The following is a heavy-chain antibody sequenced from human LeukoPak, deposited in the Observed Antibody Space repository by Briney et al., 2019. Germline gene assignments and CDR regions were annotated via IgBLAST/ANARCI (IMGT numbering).Heavy chain of an antibody. CDR2: ISYDGSNK. CDR1: GFTFSSYG. Sequence: TGGSLRLSCAASGFTFSSYGMHWVRQAPGKGLEWVAVISYDGSNKYYADSVKGRFTISRDNSKNTLYLQMNSLRAKDTAVYYCAKSRPYSSGWYPDYWGQGTLVTVSS. V-gene: IGHV3-30*18. CDR3: AKSRPYSSGWYPDY. D-gene: IGHD6-19*01. J-gene: IGHJ4*02.